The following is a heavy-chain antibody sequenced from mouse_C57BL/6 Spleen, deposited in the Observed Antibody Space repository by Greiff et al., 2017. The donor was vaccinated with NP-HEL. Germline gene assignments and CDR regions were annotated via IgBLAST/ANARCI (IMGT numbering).Heavy chain of an antibody. J-gene: IGHJ3*01. CDR2: IYPGSGST. Sequence: VQLQESGAELVKPGASVKMSCKASGYTFTSYWITWVKQRPGQGLEWIGDIYPGSGSTNYNEKFKSKATLTVDTSSSTAYMQLSSLTSEDSAVYYCARWDYDLGCVAYWGQGTLVTVSA. CDR1: GYTFTSYW. V-gene: IGHV1-55*01. D-gene: IGHD2-4*01. CDR3: ARWDYDLGCVAY.